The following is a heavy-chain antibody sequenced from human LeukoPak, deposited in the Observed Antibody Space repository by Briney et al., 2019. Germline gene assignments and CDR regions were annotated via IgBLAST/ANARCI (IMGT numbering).Heavy chain of an antibody. D-gene: IGHD2-8*01. V-gene: IGHV3-74*01. J-gene: IGHJ5*02. Sequence: GGSLRLACAASGFTFSSHWMNWVRQAPGKGLVWASCINSDGSSRNYADSVKGRFTISRDNAKSTLYLQMDSLSAEDTAVYYCARGYSTTPNQNWSDPWGQGTLVTVSS. CDR3: ARGYSTTPNQNWSDP. CDR1: GFTFSSHW. CDR2: INSDGSSR.